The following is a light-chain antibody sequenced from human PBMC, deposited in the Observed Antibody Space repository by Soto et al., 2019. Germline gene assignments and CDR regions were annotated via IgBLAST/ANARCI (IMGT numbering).Light chain of an antibody. CDR1: QSISSY. CDR2: AAS. Sequence: DIQMTQSPSSLSASVGDIVTITFRASQSISSYLNWYQQKPGKAPKLLIYAASSLQSGVPSRFSGSGSGTDFTLTISSLQPEDFATYHCQQGYTTPITFGQGTRLEIK. CDR3: QQGYTTPIT. V-gene: IGKV1-39*01. J-gene: IGKJ5*01.